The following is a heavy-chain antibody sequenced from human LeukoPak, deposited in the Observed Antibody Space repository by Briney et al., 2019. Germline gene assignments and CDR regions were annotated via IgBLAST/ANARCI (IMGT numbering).Heavy chain of an antibody. D-gene: IGHD3-22*01. CDR2: INTNTGNP. Sequence: GASVKVSCKASGYTFTNYAINWVRQAPGQGLEWMGWINTNTGNPTYAQGFTGRFVFSLDTSVSTAYLQISSLKAEDTAVYYCARARSPSSGYLLRDHNWFDPWGQGTLVTVSS. CDR3: ARARSPSSGYLLRDHNWFDP. CDR1: GYTFTNYA. J-gene: IGHJ5*02. V-gene: IGHV7-4-1*02.